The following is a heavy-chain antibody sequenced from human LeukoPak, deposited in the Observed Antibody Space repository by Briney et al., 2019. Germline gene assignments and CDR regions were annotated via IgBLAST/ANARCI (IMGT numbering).Heavy chain of an antibody. D-gene: IGHD5-18*01. CDR3: AREGYSYGSYYYYYYMDV. J-gene: IGHJ6*03. V-gene: IGHV1-2*02. Sequence: ASVKVSCKASGYTFTSYAMNWVRQAPGQGLEWMGWINPNSGGTNYAQKFQGRVTMTRDTSISTAYMELSRLRSDDTAVYYCAREGYSYGSYYYYYYMDVWGKGTTVTVSS. CDR2: INPNSGGT. CDR1: GYTFTSYA.